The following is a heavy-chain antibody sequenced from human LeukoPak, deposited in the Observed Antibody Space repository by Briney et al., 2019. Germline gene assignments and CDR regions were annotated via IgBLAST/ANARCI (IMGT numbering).Heavy chain of an antibody. V-gene: IGHV4-38-2*02. CDR2: IYHSGST. J-gene: IGHJ4*02. CDR1: GYSISSGYY. CDR3: ARLGSGDGVPLDY. D-gene: IGHD6-19*01. Sequence: PSETLSLTCTVSGYSISSGYYWGWIRQPPGKGLEWIGSIYHSGSTYYNPSLKSRVTISVDTSKSQFSLKLSSVTAADTAVYYCARLGSGDGVPLDYWGQGTLVTVSS.